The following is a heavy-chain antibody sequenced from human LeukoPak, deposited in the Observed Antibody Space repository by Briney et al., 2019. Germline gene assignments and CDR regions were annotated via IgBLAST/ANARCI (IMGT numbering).Heavy chain of an antibody. CDR3: ATDGGPAYSSSWYLY. D-gene: IGHD6-13*01. Sequence: GGSLRLSCAASGFTFSSYEMNWVRQAPGKGLEWVSYISSSGSTIYYADSVRGRFTISRDNAKNSLYLQMNSLRAEDTAVYYCATDGGPAYSSSWYLYWGQGSLVTVSS. V-gene: IGHV3-48*03. CDR1: GFTFSSYE. CDR2: ISSSGSTI. J-gene: IGHJ4*02.